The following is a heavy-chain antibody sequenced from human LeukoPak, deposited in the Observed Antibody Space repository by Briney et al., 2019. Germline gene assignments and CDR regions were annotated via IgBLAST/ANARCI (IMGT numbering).Heavy chain of an antibody. V-gene: IGHV1-18*01. D-gene: IGHD1-1*01. CDR3: ARELHVERDDY. CDR1: GFVFTGYG. CDR2: ISANDGKI. Sequence: GASVKLSCKASGFVFTGYGFTWVRQAPGQGLEWMGWISANDGKIHYSERHQGRVTMSTDTVTSTAYMELRSLRSDDTAVYYCARELHVERDDYWGQGTLVTVSS. J-gene: IGHJ4*02.